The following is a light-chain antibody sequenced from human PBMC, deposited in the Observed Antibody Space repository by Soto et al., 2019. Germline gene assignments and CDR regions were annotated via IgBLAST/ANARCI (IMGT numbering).Light chain of an antibody. J-gene: IGKJ1*01. CDR2: KAS. V-gene: IGKV1-5*03. CDR1: QSISSW. CDR3: QQYNDNWT. Sequence: DIQMTQSHSTLSASVGDRVTVTCRASQSISSWLAWYQQTPGQAPKLLIYKASTLQSGVPSRFSGSGSGTEFTLAISRLQPDDSATYYCQQYNDNWTFGQGTKVDIK.